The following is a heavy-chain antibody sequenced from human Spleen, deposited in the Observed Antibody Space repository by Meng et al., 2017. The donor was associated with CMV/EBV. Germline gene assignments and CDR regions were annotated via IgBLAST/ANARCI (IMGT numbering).Heavy chain of an antibody. J-gene: IGHJ4*02. CDR3: ASQTAGVY. CDR2: IYYSGST. D-gene: IGHD6-25*01. CDR1: GGSISSSNFY. Sequence: LSLTCSVSGGSISSSNFYWGWIRQPPGQGLEWIGSIYYSGSTYYNPSLKSRVTISVDTSKNQFSLKLSSVTAADTAVYYCASQTAGVYWGQGTLVTVSS. V-gene: IGHV4-39*01.